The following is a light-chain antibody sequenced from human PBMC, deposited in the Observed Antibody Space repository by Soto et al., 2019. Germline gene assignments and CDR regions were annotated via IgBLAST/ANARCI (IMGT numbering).Light chain of an antibody. CDR1: SSNIGSNT. CDR3: AAWDDSLNGRV. Sequence: QSVLTQPPSASGTPGQRVTISCSGSSSNIGSNTVNWYQQLPGTAPKLLIYSNNQRPSGVPDRFSGFKSGTSASLAISGLQSEDEADYYCAAWDDSLNGRVFGTGTKVTV. J-gene: IGLJ1*01. CDR2: SNN. V-gene: IGLV1-44*01.